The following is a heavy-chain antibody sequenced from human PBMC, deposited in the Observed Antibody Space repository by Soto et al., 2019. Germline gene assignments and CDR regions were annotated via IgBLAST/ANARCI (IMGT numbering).Heavy chain of an antibody. V-gene: IGHV5-51*01. J-gene: IGHJ3*02. D-gene: IGHD2-21*01. CDR1: ADSFSTYW. CDR2: IYPGDSDT. CDR3: ARHLTEINYGDKGANDAFDI. Sequence: GESLKISCTVYADSFSTYWIGWVRQMPGKGLEWMRVIYPGDSDTRYSPSFEGQVSISADKSTSTAYLQWDSLKASDTAIYYCARHLTEINYGDKGANDAFDIWGQGTMVTVSS.